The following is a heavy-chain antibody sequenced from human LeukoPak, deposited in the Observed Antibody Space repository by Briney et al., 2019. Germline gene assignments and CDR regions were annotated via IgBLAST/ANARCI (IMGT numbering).Heavy chain of an antibody. V-gene: IGHV4-30-4*01. CDR1: GGSISSGDYS. J-gene: IGHJ5*02. CDR2: MYYSGST. CDR3: ARPYYYDSRIDP. Sequence: SETLSLTCTVSGGSISSGDYSWIWIPQPPGKGLEWIGYMYYSGSTYYNPSLKSRVTISVDTSKNPFSLKPISITAADTAVYYCARPYYYDSRIDPWGQGTLVTVSS. D-gene: IGHD3-22*01.